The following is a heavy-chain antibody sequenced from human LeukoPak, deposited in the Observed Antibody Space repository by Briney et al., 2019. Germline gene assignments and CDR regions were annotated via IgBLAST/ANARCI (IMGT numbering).Heavy chain of an antibody. Sequence: PGGSLRLSCAASGFTFSSYSMNWVRQAPGKGLEWVSSISSSSSYIYYADSVKGRFTISRDNAKNSLYLQMNSLRAEDTAVYYCARDSTVTGGAFDIWGQGTMVTVSS. CDR3: ARDSTVTGGAFDI. V-gene: IGHV3-21*01. CDR1: GFTFSSYS. CDR2: ISSSSSYI. J-gene: IGHJ3*02. D-gene: IGHD4-11*01.